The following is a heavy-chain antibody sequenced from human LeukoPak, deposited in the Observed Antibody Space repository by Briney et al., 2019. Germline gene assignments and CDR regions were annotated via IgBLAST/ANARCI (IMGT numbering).Heavy chain of an antibody. CDR1: GGSISSYY. CDR3: ARGRDYYDSSGLNWFDP. D-gene: IGHD3-22*01. Sequence: SETLSLTCTVSGGSISSYYRSWIRQPPGKGLEWIGDISYSGSTNYNPALKSRVTISVDTSKNQFSLQLSSVTAADTAVYYCARGRDYYDSSGLNWFDPWGQGTLVTVSS. J-gene: IGHJ5*02. CDR2: ISYSGST. V-gene: IGHV4-59*01.